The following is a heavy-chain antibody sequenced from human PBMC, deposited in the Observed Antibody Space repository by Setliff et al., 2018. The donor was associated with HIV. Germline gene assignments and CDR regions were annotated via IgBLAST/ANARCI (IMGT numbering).Heavy chain of an antibody. V-gene: IGHV1-18*01. CDR2: ISAYNGNT. CDR3: ARDQITMVRGTLGAFDI. D-gene: IGHD3-10*01. J-gene: IGHJ3*02. CDR1: GCTFTSYG. Sequence: ASVKVSCKASGCTFTSYGISWVRQAPGQGLEWMGWISAYNGNTNYAQKLQGRVTMTTDTSTSTAYMELRSLRSDDTAVYYCARDQITMVRGTLGAFDIWGQGTMVTVSS.